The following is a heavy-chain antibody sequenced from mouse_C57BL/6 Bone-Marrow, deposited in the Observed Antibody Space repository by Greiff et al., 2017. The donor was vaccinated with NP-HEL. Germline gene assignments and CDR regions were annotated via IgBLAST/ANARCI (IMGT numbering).Heavy chain of an antibody. CDR1: SYTFTSYG. CDR3: ARDYDYGWFAY. D-gene: IGHD2-4*01. CDR2: IYPRSGNT. Sequence: QVQLKESGAELARPGASVKLSCKASSYTFTSYGISWVKQRTGQGLEWIGEIYPRSGNTYYNEKFKGKATLTADKSSSTAYMELRSLTSEDSAVYFCARDYDYGWFAYWGQGTLVTVSA. J-gene: IGHJ3*01. V-gene: IGHV1-81*01.